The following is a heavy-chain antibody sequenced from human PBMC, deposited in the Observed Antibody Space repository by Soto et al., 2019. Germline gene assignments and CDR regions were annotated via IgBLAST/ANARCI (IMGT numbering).Heavy chain of an antibody. CDR3: ASIAAAGPAEYFQH. CDR2: IIPILGIA. D-gene: IGHD6-13*01. V-gene: IGHV1-69*02. Sequence: GASVKVSCKASGGTFSSYTISWVRQAPGQGLEWMGRIIPILGIANYAQKFQGRVTITADKSTSTAYMELSSLRSEDTAVYYCASIAAAGPAEYFQHWGQGTLVTVSS. J-gene: IGHJ1*01. CDR1: GGTFSSYT.